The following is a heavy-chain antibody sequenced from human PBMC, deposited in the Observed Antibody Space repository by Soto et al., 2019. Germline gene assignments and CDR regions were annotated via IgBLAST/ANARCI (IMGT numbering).Heavy chain of an antibody. CDR1: GGYISSSSYY. CDR2: IYYSGST. J-gene: IGHJ6*02. D-gene: IGHD1-1*01. CDR3: ASQRTAYYYYGMDV. V-gene: IGHV4-39*01. Sequence: SETLSLTCTVSGGYISSSSYYWGWIRQPPGKGLEWIGSIYYSGSTYYNPSLKSRVTISVDTSKNQFSLKLSSVTAADTAVYYCASQRTAYYYYGMDVWGQGTTVTVSS.